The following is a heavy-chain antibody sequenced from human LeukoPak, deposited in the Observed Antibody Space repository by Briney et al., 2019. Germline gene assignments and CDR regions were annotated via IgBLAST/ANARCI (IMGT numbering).Heavy chain of an antibody. CDR1: GFNFSSYS. CDR2: ISSSSSYI. D-gene: IGHD5-12*01. Sequence: GGSLRLSCAASGFNFSSYSMNWVRQAPGKGLEWVSSISSSSSYIYYADSVKGRFTISRDNAKNSLYLQMNSLRAEDTAVYYCARQAVLGVATTDYYYVDVWGKGTTVTVSS. CDR3: ARQAVLGVATTDYYYVDV. J-gene: IGHJ6*03. V-gene: IGHV3-21*01.